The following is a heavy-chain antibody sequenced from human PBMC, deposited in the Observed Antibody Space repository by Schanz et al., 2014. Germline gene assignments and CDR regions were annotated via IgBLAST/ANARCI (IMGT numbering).Heavy chain of an antibody. Sequence: QGQLVESGGGVVQPGRSLRLSCAASGFTFSSYAMHWVRQAPGKGLEWVAVMSYDGSNKYYADSVKGRFTISRDTPKNTLYVQMNSLRADDTAVYYCAYYDVLTGFDYWGQGTQVTVSS. V-gene: IGHV3-30-3*01. D-gene: IGHD3-9*01. CDR1: GFTFSSYA. CDR3: AYYDVLTGFDY. J-gene: IGHJ4*02. CDR2: MSYDGSNK.